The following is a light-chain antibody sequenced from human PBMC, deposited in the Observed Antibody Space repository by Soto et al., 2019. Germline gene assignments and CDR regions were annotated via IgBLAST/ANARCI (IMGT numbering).Light chain of an antibody. V-gene: IGLV6-57*02. CDR3: ASYDSRFDLV. CDR2: ANN. J-gene: IGLJ1*01. Sequence: NFMLTQPPSVSETPGKTVTISCTGSSGSIASNYVYWYQQRPGTAPTAVIHANNQRPSGVPDRFSGSIYSTSDSASLTISVRSAEDEADYCGASYDSRFDLVFGGGTKVTVL. CDR1: SGSIASNY.